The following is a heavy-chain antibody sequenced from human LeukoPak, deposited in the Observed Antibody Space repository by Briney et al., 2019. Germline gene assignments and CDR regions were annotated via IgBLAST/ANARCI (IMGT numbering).Heavy chain of an antibody. D-gene: IGHD5-18*01. Sequence: GESLKISCKGSGYSFTSYWIGWVRQMPGKGLEWMGIIYPGGSDTRYSPSFQGQVTISADKSISTAYLQWSSLKASDTAMYYCARLYGYSYGYSWAPGDYWGQGTLVTVSS. J-gene: IGHJ4*02. V-gene: IGHV5-51*01. CDR2: IYPGGSDT. CDR3: ARLYGYSYGYSWAPGDY. CDR1: GYSFTSYW.